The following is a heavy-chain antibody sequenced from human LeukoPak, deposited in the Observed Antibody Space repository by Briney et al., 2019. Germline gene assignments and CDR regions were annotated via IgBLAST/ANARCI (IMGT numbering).Heavy chain of an antibody. D-gene: IGHD6-13*01. CDR2: IIPILGIA. Sequence: SVEVSCKASGGTFSSYAISWVRQAPGQGLEWMGRIIPILGIANYAQKFQGRVTITADKSTSTAYMELSSLRSEDTAVYYCARDRGSSWPTGAFDIWGQGTMVTVSS. V-gene: IGHV1-69*04. J-gene: IGHJ3*02. CDR1: GGTFSSYA. CDR3: ARDRGSSWPTGAFDI.